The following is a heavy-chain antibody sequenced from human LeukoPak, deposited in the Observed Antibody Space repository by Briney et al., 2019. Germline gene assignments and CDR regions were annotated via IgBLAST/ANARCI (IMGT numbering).Heavy chain of an antibody. V-gene: IGHV4-59*01. Sequence: PETLSLTCTVSGGSISTYYWGWVRQPPGKGLEWIGYIYYSGSTNYNPSLKRRVTISVDTSKNQFSLKLSSVTAADTAVYYCARDQYYFDRGAFDIWGQGTMVTVSS. J-gene: IGHJ3*02. CDR3: ARDQYYFDRGAFDI. CDR1: GGSISTYY. CDR2: IYYSGST. D-gene: IGHD3-22*01.